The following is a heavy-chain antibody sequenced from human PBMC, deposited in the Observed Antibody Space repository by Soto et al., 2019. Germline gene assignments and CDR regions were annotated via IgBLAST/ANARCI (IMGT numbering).Heavy chain of an antibody. CDR2: LSRGDER. CDR3: ATQTISYTWGV. D-gene: IGHD3-16*01. V-gene: IGHV4-4*02. J-gene: IGHJ6*02. Sequence: QVQLQESGPGLVKPSETLSLTCTVSGAPITTTKWWAWVRLPPGKGLEWIGELSRGDERSSNPSLEGRFTMSLDKSNNHFSLKLTSVHAADTAIYYCATQTISYTWGVWGRGTSVTVSS. CDR1: GAPITTTKW.